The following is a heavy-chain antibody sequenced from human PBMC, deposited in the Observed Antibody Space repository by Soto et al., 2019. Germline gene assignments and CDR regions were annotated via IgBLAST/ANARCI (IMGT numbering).Heavy chain of an antibody. CDR2: ISYDGSNK. Sequence: LSLTCAASGFTFSSYAMHWVRQAPGKGLEWVAVISYDGSNKYYADSVKGRFTISRDNSKNTLYLQMNSLRAEDTAVYYCARDSGSSRFNYGDYDPHFDYWGQGTLVTVSS. CDR3: ARDSGSSRFNYGDYDPHFDY. D-gene: IGHD4-17*01. J-gene: IGHJ4*02. V-gene: IGHV3-30-3*01. CDR1: GFTFSSYA.